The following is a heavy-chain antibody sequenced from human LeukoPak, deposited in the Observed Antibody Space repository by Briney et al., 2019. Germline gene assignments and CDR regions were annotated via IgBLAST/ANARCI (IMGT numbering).Heavy chain of an antibody. J-gene: IGHJ4*02. CDR1: GFTFSSYW. CDR3: ARGSGGLIYY. CDR2: IKQDGSEK. Sequence: GGSLRLSCAASGFTFSSYWMSWVRQAPGKGLEWVASIKQDGSEKYYVDSVKGRFTISRDNAKSSLYLQMNSLRTEDTAVFYCARGSGGLIYYWGQGTLVTVSS. V-gene: IGHV3-7*05. D-gene: IGHD3-10*01.